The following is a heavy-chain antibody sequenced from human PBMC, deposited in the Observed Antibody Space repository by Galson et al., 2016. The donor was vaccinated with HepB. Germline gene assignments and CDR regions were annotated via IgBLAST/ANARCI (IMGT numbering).Heavy chain of an antibody. CDR1: GFTVNSYG. J-gene: IGHJ6*02. CDR2: ICSSTTTR. CDR3: ARARTAVAAIIAMFSHRGPYNAMDV. Sequence: SLRPSCAASGFTVNSYGMSWVRQAPGKGLEWVSYICSSTTTRYYAGSVQGRFTISRDNARNSLYLEMNSLRHEDTAVYYCARARTAVAAIIAMFSHRGPYNAMDVWGQGTTVTATS. D-gene: IGHD6-19*01. V-gene: IGHV3-48*02.